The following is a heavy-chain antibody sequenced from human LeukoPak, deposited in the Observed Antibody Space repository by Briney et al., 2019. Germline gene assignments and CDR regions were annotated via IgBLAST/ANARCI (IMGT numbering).Heavy chain of an antibody. CDR3: ARRHYCSSTSCYAESDAFDI. Sequence: GGSLRLSCAASGFTVSSNYMNWVRQAPGKGLEWVSVIYSGGSTYYADSVKGRFTISRDNSKNTLYLQMNSLRAEDTAVYYCARRHYCSSTSCYAESDAFDIWGQGTMVTVSS. D-gene: IGHD2-2*01. CDR2: IYSGGST. V-gene: IGHV3-53*01. CDR1: GFTVSSNY. J-gene: IGHJ3*02.